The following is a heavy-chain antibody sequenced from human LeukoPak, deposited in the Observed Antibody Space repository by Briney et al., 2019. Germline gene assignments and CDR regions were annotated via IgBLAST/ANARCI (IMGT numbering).Heavy chain of an antibody. CDR1: GFTFDDYA. CDR3: APEGIVATVFSFDY. D-gene: IGHD5-12*01. CDR2: ISADGGST. V-gene: IGHV3-43*02. Sequence: GGSLRLSCIASGFTFDDYAMHWVRQAPGKGLEWVSLISADGGSTYYAGSVKGRFTISRDNSKNPLYLQMNSLRTEDTALYYCAPEGIVATVFSFDYWGQGTLVTISS. J-gene: IGHJ4*02.